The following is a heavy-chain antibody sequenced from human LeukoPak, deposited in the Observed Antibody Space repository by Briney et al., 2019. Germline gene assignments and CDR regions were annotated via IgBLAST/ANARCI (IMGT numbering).Heavy chain of an antibody. CDR1: GGSISSYY. CDR2: IYYSGST. J-gene: IGHJ4*02. D-gene: IGHD3-10*01. Sequence: PSETLSLTCTVSGGSISSYYCSWIRQPPGKGPEWIGYIYYSGSTNYNPSLKSRVTISVDTSKNQFSLKLSSVTAADTAVYYCARHSFYGSGPDYWGQGTLVTVSS. V-gene: IGHV4-59*08. CDR3: ARHSFYGSGPDY.